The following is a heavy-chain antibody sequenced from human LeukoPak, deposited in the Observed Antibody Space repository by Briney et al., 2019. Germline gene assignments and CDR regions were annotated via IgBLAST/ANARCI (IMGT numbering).Heavy chain of an antibody. CDR1: GYTFTSYG. J-gene: IGHJ4*02. CDR2: ISAYNGNT. Sequence: VSVKLSCKPAGYTFTSYGISWVRQAPGQGLEWMGWISAYNGNTNYAQKLQGRVTMTTDTSTSTAYMELRSLRSDDTAVYYCARYGGARYFDYWGQGTLVTVSP. CDR3: ARYGGARYFDY. D-gene: IGHD1-26*01. V-gene: IGHV1-18*01.